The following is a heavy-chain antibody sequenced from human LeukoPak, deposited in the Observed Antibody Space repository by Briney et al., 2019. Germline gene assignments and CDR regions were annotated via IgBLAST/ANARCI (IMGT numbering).Heavy chain of an antibody. V-gene: IGHV3-23*01. CDR2: ITGSGSTT. CDR3: AKQMVVVTAGMNYFDN. Sequence: GGSLRLSCAAAGFTFSSFAMNWVRQAPGKGLEWVSTITGSGSTTFYADSVKGRFTISRDNSKKTLFLQMNSLRAEDTAVYFCAKQMVVVTAGMNYFDNWGQGTLVTVSS. J-gene: IGHJ4*02. D-gene: IGHD3-22*01. CDR1: GFTFSSFA.